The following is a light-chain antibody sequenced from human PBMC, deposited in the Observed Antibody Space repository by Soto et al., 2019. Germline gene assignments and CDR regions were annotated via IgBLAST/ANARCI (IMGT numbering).Light chain of an antibody. CDR2: LNSDGSH. V-gene: IGLV4-69*01. CDR1: SGHSSYA. CDR3: QTWGTGIQV. J-gene: IGLJ2*01. Sequence: VLTQSPSASASLGASVKLTCTLSSGHSSYAIAWHQQQPEKGPRYLMKLNSDGSHSKGDGIPDRFSGSSSGAERYLTISSLQSEDEADSYCQTWGTGIQVFGGGTKVTVL.